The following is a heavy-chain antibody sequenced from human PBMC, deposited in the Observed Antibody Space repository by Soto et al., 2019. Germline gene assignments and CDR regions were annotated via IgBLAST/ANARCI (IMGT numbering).Heavy chain of an antibody. CDR3: ARAKQLLVNYGLDV. J-gene: IGHJ6*02. CDR1: GFTVSSNY. V-gene: IGHV3-53*01. CDR2: IYSGGNT. Sequence: PGGSLRLSCAASGFTVSSNYMSWVRQAPGKGLEWVSVIYSGGNTYYADSVKGRFSISRDNSKNALSLQMNRLRAEETAVYCCARAKQLLVNYGLDVWGQGTTVTVSS. D-gene: IGHD6-13*01.